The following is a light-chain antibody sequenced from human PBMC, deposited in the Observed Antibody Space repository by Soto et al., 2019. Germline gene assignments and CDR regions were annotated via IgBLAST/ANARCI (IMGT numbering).Light chain of an antibody. CDR1: QSVSSN. Sequence: EIVMTQSPATLSVSPGERATLSCRASQSVSSNLAWYQQNPGQAPRLLIYGASTRATGIPARFSGSGSGTEFTLTISSLQSEDFAVYYCQQRSNWLTFGGGTKVDIK. CDR3: QQRSNWLT. CDR2: GAS. J-gene: IGKJ4*01. V-gene: IGKV3D-15*01.